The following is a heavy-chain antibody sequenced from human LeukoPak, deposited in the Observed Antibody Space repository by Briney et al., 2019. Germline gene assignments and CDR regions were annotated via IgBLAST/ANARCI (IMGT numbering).Heavy chain of an antibody. CDR1: GDSISSYY. V-gene: IGHV4-59*01. J-gene: IGHJ4*02. Sequence: PSETLSLTCTVSGDSISSYYWSWIRQPPGKGLEWIGYIYYSGSTNYNPSLKSRVTISVDMSKNQFSLKLSSVTAADTAVYYCASLPIFGVVIPLWGQGTLVTVSS. CDR3: ASLPIFGVVIPL. D-gene: IGHD3-3*01. CDR2: IYYSGST.